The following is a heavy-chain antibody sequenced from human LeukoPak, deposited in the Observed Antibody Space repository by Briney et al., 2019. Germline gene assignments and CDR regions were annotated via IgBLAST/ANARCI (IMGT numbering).Heavy chain of an antibody. CDR3: AKEGTYYSLLTGYQYWYFDL. J-gene: IGHJ2*01. D-gene: IGHD3-9*01. Sequence: ASVKVSCKASGYTFTSYDINWVRQATGQGLEWMGWMNPNSGNTGYAQKFQGRVTITRNTSISTAYMELSSLRAEDTAVYYCAKEGTYYSLLTGYQYWYFDLWGRGTLVTVSS. CDR1: GYTFTSYD. CDR2: MNPNSGNT. V-gene: IGHV1-8*03.